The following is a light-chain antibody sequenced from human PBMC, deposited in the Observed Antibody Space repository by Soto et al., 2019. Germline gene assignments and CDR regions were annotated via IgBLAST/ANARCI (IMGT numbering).Light chain of an antibody. J-gene: IGLJ1*01. CDR2: DVS. V-gene: IGLV2-14*01. CDR3: SSYTSSSTPYV. CDR1: SSDVGGYNY. Sequence: QSVLTHPASVTWSTGQSITISCTGTSSDVGGYNYVSWYQQHPGKAPKLMIYDVSNRPSGVSNRFSGSKSGNTASLTISGLQAEDEADYYCSSYTSSSTPYVFGTGTKVTV.